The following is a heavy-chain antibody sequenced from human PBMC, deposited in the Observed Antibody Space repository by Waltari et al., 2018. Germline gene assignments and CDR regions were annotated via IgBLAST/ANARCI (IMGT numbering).Heavy chain of an antibody. CDR2: IRTKASGGTK. CDR3: SRAGSRQLWRLPDY. D-gene: IGHD5-18*01. V-gene: IGHV3-49*03. Sequence: EVQLVESGGGLVQPGRSLRLSCTASGFTFGDYAMSWFRQAPGKGLEWVGFIRTKASGGTKEYAASVKGRFTVSRDDSKNIAYLQMNSLKTEDTAVYYCSRAGSRQLWRLPDYWGQGALVTVSS. J-gene: IGHJ4*02. CDR1: GFTFGDYA.